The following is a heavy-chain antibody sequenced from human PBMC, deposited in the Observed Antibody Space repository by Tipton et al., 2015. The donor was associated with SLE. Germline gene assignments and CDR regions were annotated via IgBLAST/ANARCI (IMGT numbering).Heavy chain of an antibody. V-gene: IGHV4-39*07. CDR1: GGSITSSSYY. D-gene: IGHD1-7*01. J-gene: IGHJ4*02. Sequence: TLSLTCTVSGGSITSSSYYWGWIRQPPGKGLEWIGSIYYSGSTYYNPSLKSRVTISVDKSKNQFSLKLSSVTAADTAVYYCARFQLELAYYFDYWGQGTLVTVSS. CDR2: IYYSGST. CDR3: ARFQLELAYYFDY.